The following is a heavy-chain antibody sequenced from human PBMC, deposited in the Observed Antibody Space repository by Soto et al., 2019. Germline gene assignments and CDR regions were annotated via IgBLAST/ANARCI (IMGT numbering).Heavy chain of an antibody. CDR1: GGSFSGYY. D-gene: IGHD2-15*01. V-gene: IGHV4-34*01. CDR3: ARGLGYCSGGSCYGRGY. J-gene: IGHJ4*02. CDR2: INHSGST. Sequence: QVQLQQWSAGLLKPSETLSLTCAVYGGSFSGYYWSWIRQPPGKGLEWIGEINHSGSTNYNPSLKSRVTISVDTSKNQFSLKLSSVTAADTAVYYCARGLGYCSGGSCYGRGYWGQGTLVTVSS.